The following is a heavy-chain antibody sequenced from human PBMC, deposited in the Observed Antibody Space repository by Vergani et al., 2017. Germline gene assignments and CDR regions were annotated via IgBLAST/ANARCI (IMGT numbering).Heavy chain of an antibody. CDR1: GFTFSSYD. V-gene: IGHV3-13*01. CDR3: ARVLRRYGDAFDI. D-gene: IGHD1-14*01. Sequence: EVQLVESGGGLVQPGGSLRLSCAASGFTFSSYDMHWVRQATGKGLDWVSAIGTAGATYYPGSVKGRFTISRENAKNSLYLQMNSLRAGDTAVYYCARVLRRYGDAFDIWGQGTMVTVSS. CDR2: IGTAGAT. J-gene: IGHJ3*02.